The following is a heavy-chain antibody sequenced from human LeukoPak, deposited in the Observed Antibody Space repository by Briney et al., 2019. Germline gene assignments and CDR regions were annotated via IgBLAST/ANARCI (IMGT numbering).Heavy chain of an antibody. V-gene: IGHV1-18*01. Sequence: ASVKVSCTGSGYIFTSYGVNWVRQAPGQGLEWVAWISPYNGNTDYAQKYEGRVTVTADSSTRTAYMELRSLRPDDTAVYYCARILGYTSGWYPDYWGQGTLVTVS. CDR3: ARILGYTSGWYPDY. CDR1: GYIFTSYG. CDR2: ISPYNGNT. D-gene: IGHD6-19*01. J-gene: IGHJ4*02.